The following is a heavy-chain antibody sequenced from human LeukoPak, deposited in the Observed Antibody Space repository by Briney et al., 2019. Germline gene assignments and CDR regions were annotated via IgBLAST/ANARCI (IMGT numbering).Heavy chain of an antibody. D-gene: IGHD3-16*01. CDR2: IYDSGST. CDR1: GDSISSSSSY. J-gene: IGHJ6*03. CDR3: ARTTEGYVRGPGYSYYYYMDV. V-gene: IGHV4-39*07. Sequence: SETLSLTCTVSGDSISSSSSYWGWIRRPPGKGLEWIGNIYDSGSTYYNASLQSRVTISIDTSKNQFSLKLRSVTAADTAVYYCARTTEGYVRGPGYSYYYYMDVWGKGTTVTISS.